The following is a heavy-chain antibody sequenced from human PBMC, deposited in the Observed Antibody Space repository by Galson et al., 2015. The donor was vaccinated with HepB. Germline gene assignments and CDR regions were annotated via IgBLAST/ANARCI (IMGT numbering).Heavy chain of an antibody. Sequence: VSCKASGYTFTSYGITWVRPAPGQGLEWVGWINPYNGGINYAQKCQGRVTMTTDTSTAYMALRSLRSDDTAVYYCARGPWFGELTGILLLQHWGRAPWSTSPQ. J-gene: IGHJ1*01. CDR1: GYTFTSYG. D-gene: IGHD3-10*01. V-gene: IGHV1-18*04. CDR3: ARGPWFGELTGILLLQH. CDR2: INPYNGGI.